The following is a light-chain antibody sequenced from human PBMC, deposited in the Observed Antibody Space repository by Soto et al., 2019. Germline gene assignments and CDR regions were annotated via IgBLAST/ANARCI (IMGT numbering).Light chain of an antibody. J-gene: IGKJ1*01. CDR1: QSISSW. Sequence: IRMTQSPSSLSASTGDRVTITCRASQSISSWLAWYQQKPGKAPKLLIYDASSLESGVPSRFSGSGSGTEFTLTIRSLQPDDFATYYCQQYNSYSPWTFGQGTTGDIK. CDR3: QQYNSYSPWT. V-gene: IGKV1-5*01. CDR2: DAS.